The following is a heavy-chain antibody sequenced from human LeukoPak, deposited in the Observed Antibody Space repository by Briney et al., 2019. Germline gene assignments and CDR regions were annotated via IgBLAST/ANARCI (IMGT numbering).Heavy chain of an antibody. CDR3: AKDYEPLVGVHRWGDWFDP. Sequence: GGSLRLSCAASGFTFSIYEMNWVRQAPGKGLEWVSYISSSGSTRYYADSVKGRFTISRDNSKNTLYLQMNSLRAEDTAVYYCAKDYEPLVGVHRWGDWFDPWGQGTLVTVSS. D-gene: IGHD1-26*01. V-gene: IGHV3-48*03. J-gene: IGHJ5*02. CDR1: GFTFSIYE. CDR2: ISSSGSTR.